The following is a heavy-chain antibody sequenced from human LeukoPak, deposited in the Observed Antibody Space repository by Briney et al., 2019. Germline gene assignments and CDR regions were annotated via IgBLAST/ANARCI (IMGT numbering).Heavy chain of an antibody. CDR2: INPNSGGT. Sequence: ASAKVSCKASGYTFTGYYMHWVRQAPGQGLEWMGRINPNSGGTNYAQKFQGRVTMTRDTSISTAYMELSRLRSDDTAVYYCARGYYDSSGYYPDWGQGTLVTVSS. CDR1: GYTFTGYY. V-gene: IGHV1-2*06. CDR3: ARGYYDSSGYYPD. J-gene: IGHJ4*02. D-gene: IGHD3-22*01.